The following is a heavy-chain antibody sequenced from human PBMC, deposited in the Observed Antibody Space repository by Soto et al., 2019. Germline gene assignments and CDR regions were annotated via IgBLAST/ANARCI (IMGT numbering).Heavy chain of an antibody. J-gene: IGHJ6*02. V-gene: IGHV4-30-4*01. CDR1: GGSISSGDYY. CDR3: ARDTSSPAYYYDSSGYWSYYYGMDV. D-gene: IGHD3-22*01. Sequence: SETLSLTCTVSGGSISSGDYYWSWIRQPPGKGLEWIGYIYYSGSTYYNPSLKSRVTISVDTSKNQFSLKLSSVTAADTAVYYCARDTSSPAYYYDSSGYWSYYYGMDVWGQGTTVTVSS. CDR2: IYYSGST.